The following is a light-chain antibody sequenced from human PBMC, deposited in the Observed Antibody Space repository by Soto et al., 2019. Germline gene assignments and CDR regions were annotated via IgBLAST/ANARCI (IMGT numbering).Light chain of an antibody. CDR2: DAS. CDR3: QQRSNWPRGT. Sequence: EVVLTQSPGTLSLSPGERATLSCRASQSVSSSYLAWYQQKPGQAPRLLIYDASKRATGIPARFSGSGSGTDFTLTISSLEPEDFAIYYCQQRSNWPRGTFGQGTRLEIK. CDR1: QSVSSSY. V-gene: IGKV3D-20*02. J-gene: IGKJ5*01.